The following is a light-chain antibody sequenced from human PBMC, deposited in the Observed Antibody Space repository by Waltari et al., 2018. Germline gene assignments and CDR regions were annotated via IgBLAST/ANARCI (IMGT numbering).Light chain of an antibody. CDR1: SGNSTNI. CDR2: VQSDGRH. V-gene: IGLV4-69*01. Sequence: QLVLTQSPSASASLGASVKLTCTLSSGNSTNIIAWLQQQPEKGPRFLMNVQSDGRHNKGVGIPGRFSGSSAGAERYLPISSLQSEDEAHYYCQTGGHGTWVFGGGTRLTVL. J-gene: IGLJ3*02. CDR3: QTGGHGTWV.